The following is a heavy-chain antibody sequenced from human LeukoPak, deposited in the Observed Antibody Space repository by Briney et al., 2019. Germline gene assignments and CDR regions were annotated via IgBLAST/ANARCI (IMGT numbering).Heavy chain of an antibody. CDR1: GGSISSYY. CDR3: GRGLTRQFIAEIVAF. Sequence: SETLSLTCTVSGGSISSYYWSWIRQPPGKGLEWIGYIYYSGSTNYNPSLKSRVTISVDTSKNQFSLKLSSVTAADTAVYYCGRGLTRQFIAEIVAFWGQGTLVTVSS. J-gene: IGHJ4*02. V-gene: IGHV4-59*01. D-gene: IGHD6-13*01. CDR2: IYYSGST.